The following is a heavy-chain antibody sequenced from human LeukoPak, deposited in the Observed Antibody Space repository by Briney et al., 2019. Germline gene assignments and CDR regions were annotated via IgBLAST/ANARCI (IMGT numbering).Heavy chain of an antibody. Sequence: PSETLSLTCTVSGGSISNYYWSWIRQPPGKGLEWIGYVFYSGSTNYNPSLRSRVTISVDTSKNQFSLKLSSVTAADTAVYYCARVYGTPYYYGSGSYYKNYYYMDVWGKGTTVTVSS. CDR3: ARVYGTPYYYGSGSYYKNYYYMDV. CDR1: GGSISNYY. CDR2: VFYSGST. D-gene: IGHD3-10*01. J-gene: IGHJ6*03. V-gene: IGHV4-59*01.